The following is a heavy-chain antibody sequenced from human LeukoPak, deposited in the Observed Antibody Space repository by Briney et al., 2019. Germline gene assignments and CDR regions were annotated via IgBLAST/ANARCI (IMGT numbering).Heavy chain of an antibody. CDR2: IRYEGSIK. Sequence: GGSLRLSCAASGFTFSSYGIHWVRQAPGKGLEWGALIRYEGSIKYYAGSVRGRFTISRDKSQKTQYLQMYSLREEDTAVYFCAKGSKGELFRGGRYMDVWGKGTSVSISS. CDR3: AKGSKGELFRGGRYMDV. J-gene: IGHJ6*03. D-gene: IGHD1-26*01. V-gene: IGHV3-30*02. CDR1: GFTFSSYG.